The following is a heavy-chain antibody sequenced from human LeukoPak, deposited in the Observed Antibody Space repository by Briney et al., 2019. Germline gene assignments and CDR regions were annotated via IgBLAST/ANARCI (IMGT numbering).Heavy chain of an antibody. D-gene: IGHD3-10*01. J-gene: IGHJ4*02. V-gene: IGHV3-23*01. Sequence: GGSLRLSCVASGFTFGSFAMTWVRQAPGKGLEWVAAISGSGDKTYYADSVKGRFTISRDNSKTTLFLQLNSLGAGDSAVFYCAKDGTNYGLGTSFDNWGQGTLVTVSS. CDR3: AKDGTNYGLGTSFDN. CDR2: ISGSGDKT. CDR1: GFTFGSFA.